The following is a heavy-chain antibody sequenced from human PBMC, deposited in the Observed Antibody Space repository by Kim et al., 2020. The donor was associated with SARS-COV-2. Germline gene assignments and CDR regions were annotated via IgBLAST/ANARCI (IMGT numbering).Heavy chain of an antibody. V-gene: IGHV1-18*01. CDR2: ISAYNGNT. CDR3: ARVSPTIAATDFDY. Sequence: ASVKVSCKASGYTFTSYGISWVRQAPGQGLEWMGWISAYNGNTNYAQELQGRVTMTTDTSTSTAYMELRSLRSDDTAVYYCARVSPTIAATDFDYWGHGTLVTVSS. CDR1: GYTFTSYG. J-gene: IGHJ4*01. D-gene: IGHD6-25*01.